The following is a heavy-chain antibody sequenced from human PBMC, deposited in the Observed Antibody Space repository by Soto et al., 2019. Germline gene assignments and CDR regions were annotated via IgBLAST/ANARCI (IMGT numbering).Heavy chain of an antibody. CDR1: GGSISSYY. CDR3: ARVGSYWNYPAWFDY. D-gene: IGHD1-7*01. Sequence: SETLSLTCTVSGGSISSYYWSWIRQPPGKGLEWIGYIYYSGSTNYNPSLKSRVTISVDTSENQFSLKLSSVTAADTAVYYCARVGSYWNYPAWFDYWGQGTLVTVSS. V-gene: IGHV4-59*01. CDR2: IYYSGST. J-gene: IGHJ4*02.